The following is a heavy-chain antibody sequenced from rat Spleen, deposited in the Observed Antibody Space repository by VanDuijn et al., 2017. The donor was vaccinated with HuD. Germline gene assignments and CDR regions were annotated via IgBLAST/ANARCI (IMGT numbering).Heavy chain of an antibody. CDR3: ARPTEGIAWFAY. Sequence: EVRLVESGGGLVQPGRSLKLSCAASGFTLSDHFMAWVRQAPTKGLEWVASISPSGGSTYYRDSMKGRFTISRDNAKSILFLEMDSLRSEDTATYYCARPTEGIAWFAYWGQGTLVTVSS. D-gene: IGHD1-11*01. J-gene: IGHJ3*01. CDR1: GFTLSDHF. V-gene: IGHV5-25*01. CDR2: ISPSGGST.